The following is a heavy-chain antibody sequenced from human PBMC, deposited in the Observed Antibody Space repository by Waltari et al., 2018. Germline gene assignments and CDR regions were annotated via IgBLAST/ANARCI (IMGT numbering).Heavy chain of an antibody. J-gene: IGHJ4*02. CDR1: GFTFSSYA. Sequence: EVQLLESGGGLVQPGGSLRLSCAASGFTFSSYAMSWVRQAPGKGLEWVSVIYSGGSTYYADSVKGRFTISRDNSKNTLYLQMNSLRAEDTAVYYCAKQDIRARPDYFDWLLYGNYFDYWGQGTLVTVSS. V-gene: IGHV3-23*03. D-gene: IGHD3-9*01. CDR3: AKQDIRARPDYFDWLLYGNYFDY. CDR2: IYSGGST.